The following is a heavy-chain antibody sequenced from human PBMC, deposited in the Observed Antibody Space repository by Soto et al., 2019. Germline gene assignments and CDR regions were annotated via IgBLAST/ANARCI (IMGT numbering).Heavy chain of an antibody. Sequence: QLQLQESGPGLVKPAETLSLTCSVSGDSISSPDYWWGWIRQPPGKGLEWVGSIFYSGNTYYHPSLKSRVTISVDTSKNQFSLRLSSVTAADTALYYCARQIGRGSWSLDHWGPGTLVTVSS. CDR3: ARQIGRGSWSLDH. V-gene: IGHV4-39*01. CDR2: IFYSGNT. J-gene: IGHJ4*02. D-gene: IGHD6-13*01. CDR1: GDSISSPDYW.